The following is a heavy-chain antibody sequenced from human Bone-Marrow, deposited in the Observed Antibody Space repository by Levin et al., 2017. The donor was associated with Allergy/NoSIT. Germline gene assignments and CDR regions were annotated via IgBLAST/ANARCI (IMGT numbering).Heavy chain of an antibody. CDR2: ISGSGGPT. J-gene: IGHJ5*02. CDR3: AKDRGKGAASRPTS. Sequence: GESLKISCAASGFRFNDYAMSWVRQAPGKGLEWVSAISGSGGPTYYADSVKGRFTLSRDNSKNTLYLQMNSLSAEDTAVYFCAKDRGKGAASRPTSWGQGTLVTVSS. CDR1: GFRFNDYA. D-gene: IGHD6-13*01. V-gene: IGHV3-23*01.